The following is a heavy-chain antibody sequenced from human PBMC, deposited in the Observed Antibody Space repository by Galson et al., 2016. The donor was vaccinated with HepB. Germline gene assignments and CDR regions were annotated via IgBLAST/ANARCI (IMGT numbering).Heavy chain of an antibody. Sequence: SLRLSCAASGFTFSSYDMNWVRQAPGKGLEWVSSINSPTGYIYYTDSVKGRFTISRDNAKNSVYLQMNSLRADDTAVYYCARDPNYGDYVDYFSYGMDVWGQGTTVSVSS. J-gene: IGHJ6*02. CDR1: GFTFSSYD. CDR3: ARDPNYGDYVDYFSYGMDV. CDR2: INSPTGYI. V-gene: IGHV3-21*01. D-gene: IGHD4-17*01.